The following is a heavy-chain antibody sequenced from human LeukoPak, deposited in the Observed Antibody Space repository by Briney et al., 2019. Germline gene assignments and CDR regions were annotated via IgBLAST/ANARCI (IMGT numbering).Heavy chain of an antibody. CDR1: GGFISSYY. Sequence: SETLSLXCTVSGGFISSYYWSWIRQPAGKGLEWIGRIYTSGTTNYNPSLKSRLTMSIDTSKNQFSLKLSSVNAADTAVYYCARDFEYWGQGILVTVSS. V-gene: IGHV4-4*07. CDR2: IYTSGTT. CDR3: ARDFEY. J-gene: IGHJ4*02.